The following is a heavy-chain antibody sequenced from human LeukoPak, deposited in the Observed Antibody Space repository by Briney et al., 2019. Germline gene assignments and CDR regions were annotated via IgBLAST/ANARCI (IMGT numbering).Heavy chain of an antibody. V-gene: IGHV3-21*01. D-gene: IGHD4/OR15-4a*01. CDR3: ARGLGTMARDY. J-gene: IGHJ4*02. Sequence: PGGSLRLSCAASGFTFSSYSMNWVRQAPGKGLEWVSSISSSSSYIYYADSVKGRFTISRDNAKDSLYLQMNSLRAEDTAVYYCARGLGTMARDYWGQGTLVTVSS. CDR1: GFTFSSYS. CDR2: ISSSSSYI.